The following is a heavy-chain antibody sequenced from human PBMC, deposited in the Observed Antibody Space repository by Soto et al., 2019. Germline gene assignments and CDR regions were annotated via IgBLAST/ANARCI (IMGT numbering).Heavy chain of an antibody. V-gene: IGHV3-33*03. CDR1: GFIFSSYG. CDR3: ASSIS. CDR2: IWYDGSNK. Sequence: GWSLRLSCEASGFIFSSYGMHWVRQAPGKGLEWVAVIWYDGSNKNYADSVKGRFTITRDNSKNTLYLQMNSLRAEDTAVYYCASSISWGQGTLVTVSS. J-gene: IGHJ5*02.